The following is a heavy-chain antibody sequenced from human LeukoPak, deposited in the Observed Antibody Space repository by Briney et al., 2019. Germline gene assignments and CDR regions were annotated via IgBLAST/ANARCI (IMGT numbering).Heavy chain of an antibody. J-gene: IGHJ4*02. Sequence: SVKVSCKASGGTFSSYAISWVRQAPGQGLEWMGGIIPIFGTANYAQKFQGRVTITTDESTSTAYMELSSLRSEDTAVYYCARGYYDILTGYYLFDYWGQGTLVTVSS. CDR1: GGTFSSYA. CDR3: ARGYYDILTGYYLFDY. CDR2: IIPIFGTA. D-gene: IGHD3-9*01. V-gene: IGHV1-69*05.